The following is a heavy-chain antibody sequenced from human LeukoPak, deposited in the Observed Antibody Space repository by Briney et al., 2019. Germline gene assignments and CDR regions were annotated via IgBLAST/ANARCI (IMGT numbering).Heavy chain of an antibody. V-gene: IGHV3-30*02. CDR3: AKDGNPGGGGAFDI. CDR1: GFTLSNAW. J-gene: IGHJ3*02. Sequence: SGGSLRLSCAASGFTLSNAWMNWVRQAPGKGLEWVAFIRYDGSNKYYADSVKGRFTISRDNSKNTLYLQMNSLRAEDTAVYYCAKDGNPGGGGAFDIWGQGTMVTVSS. CDR2: IRYDGSNK. D-gene: IGHD3-16*01.